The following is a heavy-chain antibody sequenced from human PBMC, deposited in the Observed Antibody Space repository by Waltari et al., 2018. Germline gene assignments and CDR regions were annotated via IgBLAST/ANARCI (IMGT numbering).Heavy chain of an antibody. CDR1: GGSISSGSYY. J-gene: IGHJ4*02. D-gene: IGHD5-18*01. CDR3: ARGPTADTAMPN. Sequence: QVQLQESGPGLVKPSQTLSLTCTVSGGSISSGSYYWSWIRQPAGKGLEWIGRIYTSGSTNYNPSRKSRVTISVDTSKNQFSLKLSSVTAADTAVYYCARGPTADTAMPNWGQGTLVTVSS. CDR2: IYTSGST. V-gene: IGHV4-61*02.